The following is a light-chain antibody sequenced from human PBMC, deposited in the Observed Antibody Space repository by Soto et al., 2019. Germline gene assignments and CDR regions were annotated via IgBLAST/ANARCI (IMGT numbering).Light chain of an antibody. J-gene: IGLJ3*02. Sequence: QAVVTQPPSASGTPGQRVTISCSGSSSNIGSHYVYWYQQLPGTAPKLLIYRNNQRPSGVPDRFSGSKSGTSASLAISGLRSEDDADYYCATWDDSLSGRYWVFGGGTKLTVL. V-gene: IGLV1-47*01. CDR3: ATWDDSLSGRYWV. CDR2: RNN. CDR1: SSNIGSHY.